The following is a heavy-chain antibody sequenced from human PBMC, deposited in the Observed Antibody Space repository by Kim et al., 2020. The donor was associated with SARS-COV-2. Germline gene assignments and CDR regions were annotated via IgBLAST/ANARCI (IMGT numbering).Heavy chain of an antibody. CDR2: IYTSGST. CDR3: ASRYYDFWSGYFGV. CDR1: GGSISSGSYY. D-gene: IGHD3-3*01. V-gene: IGHV4-61*02. J-gene: IGHJ6*02. Sequence: SETLSLTCTVSGGSISSGSYYWSWIRQPAGKGLEWIGRIYTSGSTNYNPSLKSRVTISVDTSKNQFSLKLSSVTAADTAVYYCASRYYDFWSGYFGVWGQGTTVTVSS.